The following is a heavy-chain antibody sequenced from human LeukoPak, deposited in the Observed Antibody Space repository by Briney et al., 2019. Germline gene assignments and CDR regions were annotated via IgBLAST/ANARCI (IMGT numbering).Heavy chain of an antibody. CDR3: GRDQGAAGRPFWFEP. V-gene: IGHV4-4*07. CDR1: GVSISSLY. Sequence: SETLSLTCTVSGVSISSLYWNWIRQPAGKGLEWIGRINSDGSINYNVSLKSRVSMSVDTSKNQFSLRLSSVTAADTAVYYRGRDQGAAGRPFWFEPWGQGALVTVSS. CDR2: INSDGSI. D-gene: IGHD6-6*01. J-gene: IGHJ5*02.